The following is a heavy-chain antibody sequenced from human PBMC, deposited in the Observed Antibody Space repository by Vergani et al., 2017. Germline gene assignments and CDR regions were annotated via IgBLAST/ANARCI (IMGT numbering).Heavy chain of an antibody. CDR3: ARECVKYYDILTGYYAFFGDY. D-gene: IGHD3-9*01. J-gene: IGHJ4*02. CDR2: ISYDGSNK. V-gene: IGHV3-30-3*01. CDR1: GFTFSSYA. Sequence: VQLVESGGGLVQPGGSLRLSCAASGFTFSSYAMHWVRQAPGKGLGWVAVISYDGSNKYYAGSVKGRFTISRDNSKNTLYLQMNSLRAEDTAGYYWARECVKYYDILTGYYAFFGDYWGQGTLVTVSS.